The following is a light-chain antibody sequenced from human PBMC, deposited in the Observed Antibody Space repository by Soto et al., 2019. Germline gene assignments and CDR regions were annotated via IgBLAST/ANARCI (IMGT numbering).Light chain of an antibody. V-gene: IGKV1-6*01. CDR2: AAS. CDR1: QGIRND. J-gene: IGKJ1*01. Sequence: AIQMTQSPSSLSASLGDRVTITCRASQGIRNDLGWYQQKPGKAPKLLIYAASSLQSGVPSRFSGSGSCTDFTLTISSLRPEDFATYYCLQDYNFPRTFGQGTKVEIK. CDR3: LQDYNFPRT.